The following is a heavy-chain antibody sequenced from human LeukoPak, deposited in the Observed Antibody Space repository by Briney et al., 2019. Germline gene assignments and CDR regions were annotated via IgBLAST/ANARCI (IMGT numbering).Heavy chain of an antibody. Sequence: SETLSLTCTVSGGSISSYYWSWIRQPPGKGLEGIGYIYYSGSTNYNPSLKSRVTISVDTSKNQFSLKLSSVTAADTAVYYCARLAGHYYYYYMDVWGKGTTVTVSS. CDR3: ARLAGHYYYYYMDV. CDR1: GGSISSYY. D-gene: IGHD3-3*02. J-gene: IGHJ6*03. V-gene: IGHV4-59*01. CDR2: IYYSGST.